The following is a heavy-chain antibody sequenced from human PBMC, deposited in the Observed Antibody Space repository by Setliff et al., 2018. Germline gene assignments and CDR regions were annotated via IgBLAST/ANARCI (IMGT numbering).Heavy chain of an antibody. D-gene: IGHD3-22*01. J-gene: IGHJ5*02. CDR2: IYTSWST. Sequence: ASETLSLTCTVSGDSISSRRNYWGWFRQPAGKELEWIGQIYTSWSTNYNPSLKSRVTISLDTSKNHVSLKLSSVTAADTAVYYCARAHTWSLPNDNSGYPGWFDPWGQGTLVTVPQ. CDR3: ARAHTWSLPNDNSGYPGWFDP. CDR1: GDSISSRRNY. V-gene: IGHV4-61*09.